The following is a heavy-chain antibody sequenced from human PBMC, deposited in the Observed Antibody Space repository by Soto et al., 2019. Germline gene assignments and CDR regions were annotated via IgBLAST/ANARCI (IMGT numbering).Heavy chain of an antibody. CDR2: ISGTGYNT. CDR1: GFTFTSYA. CDR3: AKAGFSSSWSPTYFDY. Sequence: GGSLRLSCAASGFTFTSYAMNWVRLAPGKGLEWVSAISGTGYNTYYADYVKGRFTISRDNTKNTLYLQMNSLRAEDTAVYYCAKAGFSSSWSPTYFDYWGQGTLVTVSS. V-gene: IGHV3-23*01. J-gene: IGHJ4*02. D-gene: IGHD6-13*01.